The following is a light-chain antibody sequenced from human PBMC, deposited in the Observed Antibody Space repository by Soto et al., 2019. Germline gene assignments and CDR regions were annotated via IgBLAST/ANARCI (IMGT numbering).Light chain of an antibody. CDR1: SGHSSYA. CDR3: QTWGTGMGV. Sequence: QLVLTQSPSASASLGASVKLTCTLSSGHSSYAIAWHQQQPEKGPRYLMKFNSDGSHSKGDGIPDRFSGSSSGAERCLTISSLQSEDEADYYCQTWGTGMGVFGGGTKLTVL. CDR2: FNSDGSH. V-gene: IGLV4-69*01. J-gene: IGLJ2*01.